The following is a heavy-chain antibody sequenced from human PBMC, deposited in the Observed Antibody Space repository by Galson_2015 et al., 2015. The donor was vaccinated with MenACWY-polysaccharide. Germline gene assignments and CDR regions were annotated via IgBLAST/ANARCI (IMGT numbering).Heavy chain of an antibody. D-gene: IGHD2-15*01. CDR3: AREGFCSDDTCYFYDY. CDR2: MSRSGTT. J-gene: IGHJ4*02. V-gene: IGHV3-23*01. CDR1: GFTFSNYG. Sequence: SLRLSRAASGFTFSNYGMAWVRQAPGKGLDWVSAMSRSGTTYYAASVKGRFTISRDNAKNTLYLQMNSLRVEDTAVYYCAREGFCSDDTCYFYDYWGQGTLVTVSS.